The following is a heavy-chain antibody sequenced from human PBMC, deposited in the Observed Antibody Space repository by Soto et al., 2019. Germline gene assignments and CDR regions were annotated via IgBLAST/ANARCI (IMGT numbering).Heavy chain of an antibody. V-gene: IGHV1-18*01. CDR3: ASDRGAYGMYL. CDR2: ISAYNGNT. Sequence: QVQLVQSGAEVKKPGASVKVSCKASGYTFTSYGISWMRQAPGKGLEWMGWISAYNGNTNYAQKLQGRVTMTTDTSTRTGYIELRSLRSDDTAVYYCASDRGAYGMYLWCQGTTVTVSS. CDR1: GYTFTSYG. J-gene: IGHJ6*02.